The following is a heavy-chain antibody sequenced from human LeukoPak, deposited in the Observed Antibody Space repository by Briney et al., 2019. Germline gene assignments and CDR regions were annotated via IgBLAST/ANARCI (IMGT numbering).Heavy chain of an antibody. CDR3: ARHGSDYYYYMDV. Sequence: SETLSLTCTGSGGSISSSSYYWGWFRQPPGKGVEWIGSIYYSGSTDYNPSLKGRVTISVDTSKNQFSLKLSSVTAADTAVYYCARHGSDYYYYMDVWGKGTTVTVSS. V-gene: IGHV4-39*01. CDR2: IYYSGST. J-gene: IGHJ6*03. CDR1: GGSISSSSYY.